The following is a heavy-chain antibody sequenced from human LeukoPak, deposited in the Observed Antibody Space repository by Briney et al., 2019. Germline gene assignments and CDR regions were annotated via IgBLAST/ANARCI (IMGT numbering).Heavy chain of an antibody. D-gene: IGHD2-2*01. V-gene: IGHV3-23*01. J-gene: IGHJ5*02. Sequence: GGSLRLSCAASGFTFSSYAMSWVRQAPGKGLEWVSAISGSGGSTYYADSVKGRFTISRDNSKNTLYLQMNSLRAEDAAVYYCAKGLVVVPAAPASWGQGTLVTVSS. CDR3: AKGLVVVPAAPAS. CDR1: GFTFSSYA. CDR2: ISGSGGST.